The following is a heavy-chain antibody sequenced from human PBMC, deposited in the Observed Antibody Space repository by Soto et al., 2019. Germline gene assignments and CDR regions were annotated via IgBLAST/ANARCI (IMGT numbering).Heavy chain of an antibody. D-gene: IGHD6-19*01. CDR3: AIGPRMWLAGGGY. V-gene: IGHV4-34*01. CDR2: INHSGIT. J-gene: IGHJ4*02. Sequence: SETLSLTCAVYGGSFSGYYWSWIRQPPGKGLEWLGEINHSGITDYNPSLKSRINISIDTYKKQFSLKLNSVTAADTAVYYCAIGPRMWLAGGGYWGQGTQVXV. CDR1: GGSFSGYY.